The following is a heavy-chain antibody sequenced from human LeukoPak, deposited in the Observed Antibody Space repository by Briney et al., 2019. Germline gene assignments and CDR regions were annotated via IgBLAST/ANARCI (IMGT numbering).Heavy chain of an antibody. CDR2: IIPILGIA. J-gene: IGHJ4*02. CDR3: ARDQGMATIKIFLYYFDY. D-gene: IGHD5-24*01. Sequence: GSSVKVSCKASGGTFSSYAISWVRQAPGQGLEWMGRIIPILGIANYAQKFQGRVTITADKSTGTAYMELSSLRSEDTAVYYCARDQGMATIKIFLYYFDYWGQGTLVTVSS. CDR1: GGTFSSYA. V-gene: IGHV1-69*04.